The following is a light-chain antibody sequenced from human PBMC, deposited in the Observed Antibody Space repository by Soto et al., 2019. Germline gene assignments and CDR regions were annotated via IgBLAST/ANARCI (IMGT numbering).Light chain of an antibody. V-gene: IGKV3-20*01. CDR1: QSVSSSY. Sequence: ESVFTQSPGTLSLSPGERATLSCRASQSVSSSYLDWYQQKPGQAPRLLIYGASSRATGIPDRFSGSGSGTDFTLTISRLEPEDFAVYYCQQYGSSPKTFGQGTKVEIK. CDR3: QQYGSSPKT. J-gene: IGKJ1*01. CDR2: GAS.